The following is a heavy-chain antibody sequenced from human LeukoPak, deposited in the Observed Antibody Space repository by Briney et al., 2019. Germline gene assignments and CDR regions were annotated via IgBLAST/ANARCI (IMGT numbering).Heavy chain of an antibody. V-gene: IGHV3-9*01. D-gene: IGHD1-26*01. Sequence: GGSLRLSCLASGFTFDDYAMHWVRQAPGKGLEWVSGISWNSGSIGYADSVKGRFTISRDNAKNSLHLQMNSLRTEDTALYYCAKGGGIVGATLDYWGQGTLVTVSS. J-gene: IGHJ4*02. CDR3: AKGGGIVGATLDY. CDR2: ISWNSGSI. CDR1: GFTFDDYA.